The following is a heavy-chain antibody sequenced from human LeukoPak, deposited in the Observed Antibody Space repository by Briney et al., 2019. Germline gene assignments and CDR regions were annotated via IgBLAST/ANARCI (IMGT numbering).Heavy chain of an antibody. Sequence: ALVKVSCKASGYTFTAYYMHWVRQAPGQGLEWMGWIHPNSGGTNYAQRFQGRVTMTRDTSISTAYMELSRLRSDDTAVYYCARGRPPYYDSSGYLDYWGQGTLVTVSS. CDR1: GYTFTAYY. V-gene: IGHV1-2*02. D-gene: IGHD3-22*01. CDR2: IHPNSGGT. J-gene: IGHJ4*02. CDR3: ARGRPPYYDSSGYLDY.